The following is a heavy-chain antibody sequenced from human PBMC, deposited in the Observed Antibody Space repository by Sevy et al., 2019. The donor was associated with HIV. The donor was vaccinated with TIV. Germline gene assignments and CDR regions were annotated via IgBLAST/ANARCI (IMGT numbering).Heavy chain of an antibody. Sequence: GGSLRLSCAASGFTFRNYAMSWVRQAPGKGLEWVSAISGSGDATYYADSVKGRFTISGDNSRNTLYLQMNSLRAEDTAVYSCAKSDAFCSGTSCYFDYWGQGTLVTVSS. J-gene: IGHJ4*02. V-gene: IGHV3-23*01. CDR1: GFTFRNYA. D-gene: IGHD2-2*01. CDR2: ISGSGDAT. CDR3: AKSDAFCSGTSCYFDY.